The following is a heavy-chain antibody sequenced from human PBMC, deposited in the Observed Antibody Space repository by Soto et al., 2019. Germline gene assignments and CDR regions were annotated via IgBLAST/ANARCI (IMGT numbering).Heavy chain of an antibody. Sequence: SQTLSLTCAISGDSVSSNNAAWNWIRQSPSRGLEWLGRTYYRSKWYSDYSLSVKSRITINPDTSKDQFSLQLNSVTPEDTALYYCARAKEYTRSSGMDVWGQGTTVTSP. CDR3: ARAKEYTRSSGMDV. D-gene: IGHD6-6*01. CDR1: GDSVSSNNAA. CDR2: TYYRSKWYS. V-gene: IGHV6-1*01. J-gene: IGHJ6*02.